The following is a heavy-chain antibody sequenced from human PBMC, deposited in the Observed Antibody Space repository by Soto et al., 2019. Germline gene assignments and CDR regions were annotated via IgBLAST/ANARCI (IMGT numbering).Heavy chain of an antibody. D-gene: IGHD2-15*01. CDR2: ISAYNGNT. CDR3: ARDMTAPDKIVVLPVAFDY. CDR1: GYTFSSYG. V-gene: IGHV1-18*04. J-gene: IGHJ4*02. Sequence: ASVKVSCKPSGYTFSSYGISWVRQAPGQGLEWMGGISAYNGNTRYSQKVQGRVTMTTDTSTSTAYMELRSLRSDDTAVYYCARDMTAPDKIVVLPVAFDYWGQGTLVTVSS.